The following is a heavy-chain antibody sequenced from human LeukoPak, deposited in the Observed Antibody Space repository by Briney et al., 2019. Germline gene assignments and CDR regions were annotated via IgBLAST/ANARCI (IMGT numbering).Heavy chain of an antibody. CDR3: ARDWRVLQQLPPSRGFDP. CDR1: GFTFSSYS. V-gene: IGHV3-21*04. CDR2: ISSSSSYI. D-gene: IGHD6-13*01. J-gene: IGHJ5*02. Sequence: GGSLRLSCAASGFTFSSYSMNWVRQAPGKGLEWVSSISSSSSYIYYADSVKGRFTISRDNAKNSLYLQMNSLRAEDTAVYYCARDWRVLQQLPPSRGFDPWGQGTLVTVSS.